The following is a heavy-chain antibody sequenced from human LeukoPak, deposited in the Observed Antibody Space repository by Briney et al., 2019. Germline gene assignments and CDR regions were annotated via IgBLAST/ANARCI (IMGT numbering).Heavy chain of an antibody. CDR3: ARGGYSGSYYRFS. V-gene: IGHV3-74*01. CDR1: GFTFSDYW. CDR2: ISKEGDNA. J-gene: IGHJ4*02. D-gene: IGHD3-22*01. Sequence: PGGSLRLSCAASGFTFSDYWMHWVRQVPGKGLVWLSRISKEGDNAVYAHSAKGRFTLSRDNAKKTVYLQLTTLRPEDTAVYYCARGGYSGSYYRFSWGQGTLVTVSS.